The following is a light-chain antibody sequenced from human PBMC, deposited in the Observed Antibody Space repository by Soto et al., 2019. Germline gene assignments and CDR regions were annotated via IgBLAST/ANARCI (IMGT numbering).Light chain of an antibody. V-gene: IGKV3-15*01. J-gene: IGKJ1*01. Sequence: EIVMTQSPATLSVSPGGRATLSCTASQSISDTLAWYQQKPGEAPRLFIYGASTRVAGFPARFRGSGSGTDFALTISSLQSEDFAVYYCKQFNNWPWTFGQGTKV. CDR2: GAS. CDR3: KQFNNWPWT. CDR1: QSISDT.